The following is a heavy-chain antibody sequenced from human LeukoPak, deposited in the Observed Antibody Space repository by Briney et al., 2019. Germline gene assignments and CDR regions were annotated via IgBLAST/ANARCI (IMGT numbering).Heavy chain of an antibody. D-gene: IGHD6-19*01. CDR3: IRDLAGRGGA. Sequence: QPRGSLRLSCTASGFTFTTYWMHWVRQAPGTGLVWVSRTNEDGSITNYADSVKGRFTISRDNAKDTLYLQMNSLRAEDTAVYYCIRDLAGRGGAWGQGTLVTVSS. CDR2: TNEDGSIT. J-gene: IGHJ5*02. V-gene: IGHV3-74*01. CDR1: GFTFTTYW.